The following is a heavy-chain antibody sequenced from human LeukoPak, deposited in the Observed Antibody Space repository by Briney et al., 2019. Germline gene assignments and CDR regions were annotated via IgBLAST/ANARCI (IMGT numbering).Heavy chain of an antibody. J-gene: IGHJ6*03. D-gene: IGHD2-8*01. CDR1: GFTFSSYW. Sequence: PGGSLRLACAASGFTFSSYWMHWVRQAPGKGLVWVSRINSDGRITSYADSVKGRFTISRDNAKNSLYLQMNSLRAEDTALYYCARSGYCTNGVCYYYYYMDVWGKGTTVTVSS. V-gene: IGHV3-74*01. CDR2: INSDGRIT. CDR3: ARSGYCTNGVCYYYYYMDV.